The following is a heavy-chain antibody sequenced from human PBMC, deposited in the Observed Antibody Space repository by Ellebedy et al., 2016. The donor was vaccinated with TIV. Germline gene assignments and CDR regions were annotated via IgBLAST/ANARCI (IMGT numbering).Heavy chain of an antibody. V-gene: IGHV3-48*01. CDR3: ASLWGLEYYYYYYMDV. Sequence: GGSLRLSXAASGFTFSSYSMNWVRQAPGKGLEWVSYISSSSSTIYYADSVKGRFTISRDNAKNSLYLQMNSLRAEDTAVYYCASLWGLEYYYYYYMDVWGKGTTVTVSS. CDR1: GFTFSSYS. CDR2: ISSSSSTI. D-gene: IGHD2-21*02. J-gene: IGHJ6*03.